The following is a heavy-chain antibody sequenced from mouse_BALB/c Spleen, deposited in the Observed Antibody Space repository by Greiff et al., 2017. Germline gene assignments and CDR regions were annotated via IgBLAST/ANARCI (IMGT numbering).Heavy chain of an antibody. CDR1: GFTFSSYA. Sequence: EVKLVESGGGLVKPGGSLKLSCAASGFTFSSYAMSWVRQTPEKRLEWVASISSGGSTYYPDSVKGRFTISRDNARNILYLQMSSLRSEDTAMYYCARFLHYYGSSWYFDVWGAGTTVTVSS. CDR2: ISSGGST. D-gene: IGHD1-1*01. V-gene: IGHV5-6-5*01. J-gene: IGHJ1*01. CDR3: ARFLHYYGSSWYFDV.